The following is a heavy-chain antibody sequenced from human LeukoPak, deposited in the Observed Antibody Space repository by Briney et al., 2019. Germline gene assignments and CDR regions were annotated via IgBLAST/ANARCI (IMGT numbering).Heavy chain of an antibody. V-gene: IGHV1-8*01. CDR2: MNPNSGNT. J-gene: IGHJ4*02. CDR1: GYTFTSYD. CDR3: ASALIAVAGTLGY. Sequence: ASVKVSCKASGYTFTSYDINWVRQATGQGLEWMGWMNPNSGNTGYAQKFQGRVTMTRDTSISTAYMELSRLRSDDTAVYYCASALIAVAGTLGYWGQGTLVTVSS. D-gene: IGHD6-19*01.